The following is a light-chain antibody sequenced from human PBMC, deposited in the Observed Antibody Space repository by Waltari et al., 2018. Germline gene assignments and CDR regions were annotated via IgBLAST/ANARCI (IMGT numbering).Light chain of an antibody. CDR1: SSDVGVHNY. CDR3: SSYTTSNTWV. CDR2: AVN. J-gene: IGLJ3*02. V-gene: IGLV2-14*03. Sequence: QSALTQPASVSGSPGQSITISCTGTSSDVGVHNYVSWYQQHPGKAPKLMIYAVNKRPSRVSDRFSGSRSGNTASLTISGLQAEDEADYYCSSYTTSNTWVFGGGTKLTVL.